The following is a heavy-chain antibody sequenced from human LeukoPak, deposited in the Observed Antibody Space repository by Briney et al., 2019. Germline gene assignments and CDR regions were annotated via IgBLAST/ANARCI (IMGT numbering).Heavy chain of an antibody. D-gene: IGHD1-26*01. CDR1: GFTFTSYW. CDR3: ARGGSPPEALGDTFDT. CDR2: INTDGSGT. J-gene: IGHJ3*02. Sequence: GGSLRLSCAASGFTFTSYWMHWVRQAPGKGLVRVSRINTDGSGTTYADSVKGRFTISRDNAKNTLSLQMNSLRAEDTAVYYCARGGSPPEALGDTFDTWGQGTMVTVSS. V-gene: IGHV3-74*03.